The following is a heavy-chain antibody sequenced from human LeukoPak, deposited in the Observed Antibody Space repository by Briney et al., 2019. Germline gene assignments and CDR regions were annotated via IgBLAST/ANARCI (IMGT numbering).Heavy chain of an antibody. CDR1: GFIFGNAY. J-gene: IGHJ3*02. D-gene: IGHD1-1*01. CDR2: IKHKAEGGTI. CDR3: GTGSAFDI. V-gene: IGHV3-15*01. Sequence: GGSLRLSCAASGFIFGNAYMSWVRQAPGKGLEWVGRIKHKAEGGTIDYAAPVKGRFTISRDDSTSTLYLQMNSLRTEDTAVYYCGTGSAFDIWGPGTMVTVSP.